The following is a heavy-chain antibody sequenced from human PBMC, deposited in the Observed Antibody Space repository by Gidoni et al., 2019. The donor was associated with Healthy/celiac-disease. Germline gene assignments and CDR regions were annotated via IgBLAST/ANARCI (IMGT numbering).Heavy chain of an antibody. V-gene: IGHV4-34*01. CDR3: ARVRTTVTIDY. Sequence: QVQLQQWGAGLLKPSETLSLTCAVYGGSFSGYYWSWIRQPPGKGLEWIGEINHSGSTNYNPSLKSRVTISVDTSKNQFSLKLSSVTAADTAVYYCARVRTTVTIDYWGQGTLVTVSS. CDR2: INHSGST. CDR1: GGSFSGYY. J-gene: IGHJ4*02. D-gene: IGHD4-17*01.